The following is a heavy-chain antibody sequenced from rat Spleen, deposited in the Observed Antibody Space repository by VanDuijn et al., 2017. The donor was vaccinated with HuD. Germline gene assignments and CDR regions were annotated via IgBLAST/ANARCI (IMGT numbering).Heavy chain of an antibody. CDR2: ISYDGSST. D-gene: IGHD4-3*01. CDR1: GFTFSNYD. J-gene: IGHJ2*01. V-gene: IGHV5-7*01. Sequence: EVQLVESGGGLVQPGRSLKLSCAASGFTFSNYDMAWVRQAPKKGLEWVATISYDGSSTYYRDSVKGRFTISRDDAKSTLYLQMDSLRSEDTATYYCARQSSGYYFDYWGQGVMVTVSS. CDR3: ARQSSGYYFDY.